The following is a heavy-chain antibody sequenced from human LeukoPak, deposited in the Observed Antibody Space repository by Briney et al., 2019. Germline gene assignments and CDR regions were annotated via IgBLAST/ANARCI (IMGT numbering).Heavy chain of an antibody. D-gene: IGHD3-22*01. V-gene: IGHV4-59*01. J-gene: IGHJ4*02. CDR1: GFTFSSYA. CDR3: ATLKYYDDSGYSN. Sequence: GSLRLSCAASGFTFSSYAMSWIRQPPGKGLEWIGYIYYSGNTNNNPSLKSRVTISADTSKNQFSLKLSSVTAADTAVYYCATLKYYDDSGYSNWGQGTLVTVSS. CDR2: IYYSGNT.